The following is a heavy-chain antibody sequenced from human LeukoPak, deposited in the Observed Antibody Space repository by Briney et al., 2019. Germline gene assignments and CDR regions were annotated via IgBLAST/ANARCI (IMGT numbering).Heavy chain of an antibody. CDR3: AREGRWELLGGFDY. CDR2: IKQDGSEK. CDR1: GFTFSSYW. D-gene: IGHD1-26*01. V-gene: IGHV3-7*01. Sequence: GGSLRLSCAASGFTFSSYWMSWVRQAPGKGLEWVANIKQDGSEKCYVDSVKGRFTISRDNAKNSLYLQMNSLRAEDTAVYYCAREGRWELLGGFDYWGQGTLVTVSS. J-gene: IGHJ4*02.